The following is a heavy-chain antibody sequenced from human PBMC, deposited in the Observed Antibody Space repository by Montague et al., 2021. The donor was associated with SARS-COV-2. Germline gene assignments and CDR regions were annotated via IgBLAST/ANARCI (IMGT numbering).Heavy chain of an antibody. CDR1: GEPIDRDTYY. J-gene: IGHJ4*02. CDR3: ARPGSVSGWFYFDD. V-gene: IGHV4-39*02. CDR2: LSSSGST. D-gene: IGHD6-19*01. Sequence: SETLSLTCIVSGEPIDRDTYYWGWIRQSPGKGLEWIGSLSSSGSTYYNPSLRSRVTIPMDTSKNHFSLKVNSVTATDTAVYFCARPGSVSGWFYFDDWGQGTLVSVSS.